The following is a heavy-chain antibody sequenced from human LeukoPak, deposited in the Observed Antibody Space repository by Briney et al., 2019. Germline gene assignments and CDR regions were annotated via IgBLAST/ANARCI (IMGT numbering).Heavy chain of an antibody. CDR1: GFTFSTYS. D-gene: IGHD3-16*01. V-gene: IGHV3-48*04. J-gene: IGHJ4*02. CDR3: ARDMITLSH. Sequence: GGSLRLSCAASGFTFSTYSMNWVRQAPGKGLEWVSYISSSGSTIYYADSVKGRFTISRDNAKNSLYLQMNSLRAEDTAVYYCARDMITLSHWGQGTLVTVSS. CDR2: ISSSGSTI.